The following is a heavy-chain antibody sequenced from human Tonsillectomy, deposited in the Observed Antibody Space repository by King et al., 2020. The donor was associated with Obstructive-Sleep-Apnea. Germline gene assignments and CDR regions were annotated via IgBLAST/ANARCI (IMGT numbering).Heavy chain of an antibody. Sequence: QLVQSGGGLVQPGGSLRLSCAASGFTVSSNYMSWVRQAPGKGLEWVSVIYSGGSTYYADSLKGRFTISRDNSKNMLHIQMNSLRAEDTAVYYCARVGLHSGYEHFFKEYYFDYWGQGTLVTVSS. CDR2: IYSGGST. V-gene: IGHV3-66*01. D-gene: IGHD5-12*01. CDR3: ARVGLHSGYEHFFKEYYFDY. J-gene: IGHJ4*02. CDR1: GFTVSSNY.